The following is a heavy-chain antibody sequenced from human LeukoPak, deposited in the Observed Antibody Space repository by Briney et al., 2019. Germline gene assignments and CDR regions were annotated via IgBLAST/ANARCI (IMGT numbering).Heavy chain of an antibody. CDR3: ARDQEAYCSSTSCPHRYFDL. CDR1: GGSISSGSYY. Sequence: SETLSLTCTVSGGSISSGSYYWSWIRQPAGKGLEWIGRIYTSGSTNYNPSLKSRVTISVDTSKNQFSLKLSSVTAADTAVYYCARDQEAYCSSTSCPHRYFDLWGRGTLVTVSS. D-gene: IGHD2-2*01. J-gene: IGHJ2*01. V-gene: IGHV4-61*02. CDR2: IYTSGST.